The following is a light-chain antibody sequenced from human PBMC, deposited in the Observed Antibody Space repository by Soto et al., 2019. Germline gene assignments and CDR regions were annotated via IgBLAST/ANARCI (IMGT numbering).Light chain of an antibody. CDR3: QQYYSYPL. CDR1: ETISSW. V-gene: IGKV1-5*01. Sequence: DIQMTQSPSTLSSSVGDLVTITFRASETISSWLAWYQQKEGKAPKLLMYDASTLESGVPPRFSGSGSGTDFTLTISCLQSEDFATYYCQQYYSYPLFGQGTRLEIK. CDR2: DAS. J-gene: IGKJ5*01.